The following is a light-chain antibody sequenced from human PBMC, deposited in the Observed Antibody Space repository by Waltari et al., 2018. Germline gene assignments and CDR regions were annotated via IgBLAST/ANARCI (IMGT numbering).Light chain of an antibody. V-gene: IGKV3-20*01. CDR3: QMYVRLPAT. CDR2: DAS. Sequence: EIVLTQSPGTLSLSPGERATLSCRASQSVGRSLCWYQQKHCQAPRLLIYDASTRATGIPDRFSGGGSGTDFSLTISRLEPEDFAVYYCQMYVRLPATFGQGTKVEI. J-gene: IGKJ1*01. CDR1: QSVGRS.